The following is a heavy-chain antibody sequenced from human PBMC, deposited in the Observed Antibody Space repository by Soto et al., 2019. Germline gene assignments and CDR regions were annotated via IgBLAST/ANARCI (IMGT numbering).Heavy chain of an antibody. Sequence: GASVKVSCKASGGTFSSYAISWVRQAPGQGLEWMGGIIPIFGTANYAQKFQGRVTITADESTSTAYTELSSLRSEDTAVYYCARGAETIFGVAYYYYGMDVWGQGTTVTVSS. V-gene: IGHV1-69*13. CDR3: ARGAETIFGVAYYYYGMDV. J-gene: IGHJ6*02. CDR1: GGTFSSYA. CDR2: IIPIFGTA. D-gene: IGHD3-3*01.